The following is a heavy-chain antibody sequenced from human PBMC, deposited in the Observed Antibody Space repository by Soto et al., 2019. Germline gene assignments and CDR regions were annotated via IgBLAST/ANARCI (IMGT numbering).Heavy chain of an antibody. CDR3: AKDHDSSGSYPPTLDY. J-gene: IGHJ4*02. Sequence: PGGSLRLSCAASGFTFSSYDMSWVRQAPGKGLEWVSAISGSGGRTYYADSVRGRFTISRDNSKNTLYLQMNSLRAEDTAVYYCAKDHDSSGSYPPTLDYWGQGTLVTVSS. D-gene: IGHD3-22*01. CDR1: GFTFSSYD. CDR2: ISGSGGRT. V-gene: IGHV3-23*01.